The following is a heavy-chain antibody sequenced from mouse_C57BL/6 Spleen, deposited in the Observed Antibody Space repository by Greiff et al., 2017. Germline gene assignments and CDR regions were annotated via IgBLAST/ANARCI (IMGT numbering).Heavy chain of an antibody. D-gene: IGHD1-1*01. V-gene: IGHV14-4*01. CDR3: TTFITTVVAYYFDY. CDR1: GFNFKDDY. CDR2: IDPENGDT. Sequence: EVKLQQSGAELVRPGASVKLSCTASGFNFKDDYMPWVKQRPEQGLEWIGWIDPENGDTEYASKFQGKATITADTSSNTAYLQLSSLTSEDTAVYYCTTFITTVVAYYFDYWGQGTTLTVSS. J-gene: IGHJ2*01.